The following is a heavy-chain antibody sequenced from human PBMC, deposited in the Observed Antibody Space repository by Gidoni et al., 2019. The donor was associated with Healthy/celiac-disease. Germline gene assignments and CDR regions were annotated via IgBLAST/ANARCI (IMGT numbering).Heavy chain of an antibody. CDR3: ARVSGYCSSTSCYGPFDY. J-gene: IGHJ4*02. D-gene: IGHD2-2*01. V-gene: IGHV4-34*01. CDR2: GST. Sequence: GSTNYNPSLKSRVTISVDTSKNQFSLKLSSVTAADTAVYYCARVSGYCSSTSCYGPFDYWGQGTLVTVSS.